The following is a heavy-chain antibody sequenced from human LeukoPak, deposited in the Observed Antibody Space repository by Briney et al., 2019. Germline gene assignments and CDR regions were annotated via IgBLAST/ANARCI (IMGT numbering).Heavy chain of an antibody. CDR1: GYTFTGYA. CDR3: ARVGGSTWDYYYYGMDV. V-gene: IGHV1-3*01. Sequence: ASVKVSCKASGYTFTGYAMHWVRQAPGQRLEWMGWINAGNGSTKYSQKFQGRVTITRDTSASTAYMELSSLRSEDTAVYYCARVGGSTWDYYYYGMDVWGQGTTVTVSS. J-gene: IGHJ6*02. D-gene: IGHD2/OR15-2a*01. CDR2: INAGNGST.